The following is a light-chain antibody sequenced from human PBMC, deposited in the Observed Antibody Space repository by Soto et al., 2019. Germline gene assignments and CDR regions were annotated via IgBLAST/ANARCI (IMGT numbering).Light chain of an antibody. CDR1: HSISSN. CDR2: GAS. J-gene: IGKJ4*01. CDR3: QQYNYWPGVT. V-gene: IGKV3D-15*01. Sequence: EIVVTQSPATLSVSPGERATLSCRASHSISSNLAWFQQKPGQAPRLLIYGASTRATGVPARFSGSGSGREFTLIISSLQSEDFAVYYCQQYNYWPGVTFGGGTKVEIK.